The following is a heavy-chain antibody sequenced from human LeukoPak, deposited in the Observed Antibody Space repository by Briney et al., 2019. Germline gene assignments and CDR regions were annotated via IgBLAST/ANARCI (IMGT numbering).Heavy chain of an antibody. CDR2: ISGSGGST. CDR3: ARADGSGYYVEF. D-gene: IGHD6-25*01. CDR1: GFTFSSYA. J-gene: IGHJ4*02. Sequence: GGSLRLSCAASGFTFSSYAMSWVRQAPGKGLEWVSAISGSGGSTYYADSVKGRFTISRDNSKNTLYLQINSLRAEDTAVYYCARADGSGYYVEFWGQGTLVTVSS. V-gene: IGHV3-23*01.